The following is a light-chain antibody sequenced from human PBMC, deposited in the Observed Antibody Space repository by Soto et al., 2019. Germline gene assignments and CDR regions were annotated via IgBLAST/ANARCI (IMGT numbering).Light chain of an antibody. CDR3: QSYDSSLSGVV. Sequence: QSVLTQPPSVSGAPGQRVTISCTGSSSNIGAGYDVHWYQQLPGTAPKLLIYGNSHRPSGVPDRFSGSKSGTSASLAVTGLQAEDEDYYYCQSYDSSLSGVVFGGGTKLTVL. J-gene: IGLJ2*01. CDR2: GNS. CDR1: SSNIGAGYD. V-gene: IGLV1-40*01.